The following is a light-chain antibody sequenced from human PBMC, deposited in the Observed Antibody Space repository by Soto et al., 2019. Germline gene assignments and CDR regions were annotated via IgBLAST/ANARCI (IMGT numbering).Light chain of an antibody. V-gene: IGKV2-30*01. CDR2: KVS. CDR1: QSLVYSDGNTY. J-gene: IGKJ4*01. Sequence: DVVMTQSPLSLPVTLGQSASISCRSSQSLVYSDGNTYLNWYQQRPGQSPRRLIYKVSNRDSGVPDRFSGSGSGTEFTLTISSLQPDDFATYYCQQYNSYSPAFGGGTKVEIK. CDR3: QQYNSYSPA.